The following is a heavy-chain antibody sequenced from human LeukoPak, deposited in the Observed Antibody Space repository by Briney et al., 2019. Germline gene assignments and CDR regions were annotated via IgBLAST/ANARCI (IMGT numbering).Heavy chain of an antibody. Sequence: SETLSLTCTVSGGSISSSSYCWGWIRQPPGKGLEWIGSIYYSGSTYYNPSLKSRVTISVDTSKNQFSLKLSSVTAADTAVYYCARLPDFTVPAKLWSDDAFDIWGQGTMVTVSS. CDR2: IYYSGST. D-gene: IGHD2-2*01. J-gene: IGHJ3*02. CDR1: GGSISSSSYC. V-gene: IGHV4-39*01. CDR3: ARLPDFTVPAKLWSDDAFDI.